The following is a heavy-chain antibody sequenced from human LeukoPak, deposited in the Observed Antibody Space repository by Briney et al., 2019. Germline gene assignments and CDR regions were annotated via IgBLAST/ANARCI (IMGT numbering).Heavy chain of an antibody. D-gene: IGHD6-13*01. CDR2: INSDESRT. J-gene: IGHJ4*02. V-gene: IGHV3-74*01. CDR3: ARDKLPGYSSSWDAHIFDY. Sequence: GGSLRLSCVASGFTFSSNWMHWVRQAPGKGLVWVSRINSDESRTSYADSVKGRFTISRDNAKSTLYLQMNSLRVEDTAVYYCARDKLPGYSSSWDAHIFDYWGQGTLVTVSS. CDR1: GFTFSSNW.